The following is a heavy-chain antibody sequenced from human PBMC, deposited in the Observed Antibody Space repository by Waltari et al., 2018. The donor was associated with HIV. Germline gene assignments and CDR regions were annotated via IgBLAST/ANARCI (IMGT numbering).Heavy chain of an antibody. CDR1: GLTLSSYD. J-gene: IGHJ3*02. D-gene: IGHD3-22*01. V-gene: IGHV3-30*01. Sequence: QVQLVESGGGVVPPGRSLRLSCAASGLTLSSYDMHWVRQAPGKGLEWVAVISYDGSNKYYADSVKGRFTISRDNSKNTLYLQMNSLRAEDTAVYYCARDQTMTRAFDIWGQGTMVTVSS. CDR2: ISYDGSNK. CDR3: ARDQTMTRAFDI.